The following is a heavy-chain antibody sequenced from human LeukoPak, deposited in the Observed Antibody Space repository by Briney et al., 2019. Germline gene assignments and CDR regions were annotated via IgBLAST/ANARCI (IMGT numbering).Heavy chain of an antibody. CDR2: INPNSGDT. CDR3: ARDKSGNSGWYSYFDY. V-gene: IGHV1-2*02. J-gene: IGHJ4*02. CDR1: GYTFTSHF. Sequence: ASVKVSCRASGYTFTSHFMHWVRQAPGQGLEWMGWINPNSGDTNYAQKFQGRVTMTRDTSISTAYMELSRLRSDDTAVYYCARDKSGNSGWYSYFDYWGQGTLVTVSS. D-gene: IGHD6-19*01.